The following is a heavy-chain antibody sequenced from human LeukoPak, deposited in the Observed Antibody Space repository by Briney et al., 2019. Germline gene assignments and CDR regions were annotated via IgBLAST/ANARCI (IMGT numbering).Heavy chain of an antibody. D-gene: IGHD3-22*01. CDR1: GDSFTYW. V-gene: IGHV5-51*01. CDR3: ARSDSSGTARGIQH. CDR2: IYPGDSDT. Sequence: GESLKISCKDSGDSFTYWIGWVRQMPGKGLEWMGIIYPGDSDTRYSPSFQGQVTISADKSIGTAYLQWSSLKASDTAMYYCARSDSSGTARGIQHWGQGTLVTVSS. J-gene: IGHJ1*01.